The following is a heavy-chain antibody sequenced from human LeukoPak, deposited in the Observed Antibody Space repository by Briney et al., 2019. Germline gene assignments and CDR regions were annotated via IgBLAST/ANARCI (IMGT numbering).Heavy chain of an antibody. Sequence: SETLSLTCAVYGGSFSGYYWSWIRQPPGKGLEWIGEINHSGSTNYNPSLKSRVTISVDTSKNQFSLKLSSVTVADTAVYYCATEYSTAAGNGWFDTWGQGTLVTVSS. CDR1: GGSFSGYY. D-gene: IGHD6-13*01. CDR3: ATEYSTAAGNGWFDT. CDR2: INHSGST. V-gene: IGHV4-34*01. J-gene: IGHJ5*02.